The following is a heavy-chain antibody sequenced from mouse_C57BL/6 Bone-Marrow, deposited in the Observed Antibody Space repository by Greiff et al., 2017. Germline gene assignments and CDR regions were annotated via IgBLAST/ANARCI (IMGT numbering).Heavy chain of an antibody. Sequence: DVHLVESGPVLVKPGASVKMSCKASGYTFTDYYMNWVKQSHGKSLEWIGVINPYNGGTSYNQKFKGKATLTVDKSSSTAYMELNSLTSEYSAVYYCFLWSFDYWGQGTTLTVSS. J-gene: IGHJ2*01. CDR2: INPYNGGT. CDR3: FLWSFDY. CDR1: GYTFTDYY. D-gene: IGHD1-1*02. V-gene: IGHV1-19*01.